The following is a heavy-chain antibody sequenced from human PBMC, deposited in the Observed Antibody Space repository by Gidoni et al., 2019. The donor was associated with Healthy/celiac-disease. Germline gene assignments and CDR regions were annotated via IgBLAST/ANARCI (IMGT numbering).Heavy chain of an antibody. J-gene: IGHJ4*02. V-gene: IGHV3-15*01. CDR1: GFTFSNAW. CDR3: TKLPGYDSSGYYYVH. Sequence: EVQLVESGGGLVKPGGSLRLSCAASGFTFSNAWMSWVRQAPGKGMEWVGRIKSKTDGGTTDYAAPVKGRFTISRDDSKNTLYLQMNSLKTEDTAVYYCTKLPGYDSSGYYYVHWGQGTLVTVSS. D-gene: IGHD3-22*01. CDR2: IKSKTDGGTT.